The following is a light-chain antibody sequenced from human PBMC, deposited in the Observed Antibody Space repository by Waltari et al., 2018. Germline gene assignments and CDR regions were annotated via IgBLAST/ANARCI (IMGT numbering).Light chain of an antibody. CDR1: QSLVHSDGNTY. Sequence: DIVMTQTPLSSPVTLGQPASISCRSSQSLVHSDGNTYLSWYQQRPGQPPRLLIYKMSNRFSGVPDRCSGSGAGTEFTLKISRVEAEDVGVYFCLQATQFPLTFGGGTKLEIK. CDR2: KMS. CDR3: LQATQFPLT. V-gene: IGKV2-24*01. J-gene: IGKJ4*01.